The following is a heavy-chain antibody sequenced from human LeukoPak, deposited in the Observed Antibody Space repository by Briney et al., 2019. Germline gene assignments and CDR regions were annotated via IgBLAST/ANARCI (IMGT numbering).Heavy chain of an antibody. CDR3: AIDYDILTGGASDAFDI. V-gene: IGHV1-69*01. CDR2: IIPIFGTA. CDR1: GGTFSSYA. D-gene: IGHD3-9*01. J-gene: IGHJ3*02. Sequence: AASVKVSCKASGGTFSSYAISWVRQAPGQGLEWMGGIIPIFGTANYAQKFQGRVTITADESTSTAYMELSSLRSDDTAVYYCAIDYDILTGGASDAFDIWGQGAMVTVSS.